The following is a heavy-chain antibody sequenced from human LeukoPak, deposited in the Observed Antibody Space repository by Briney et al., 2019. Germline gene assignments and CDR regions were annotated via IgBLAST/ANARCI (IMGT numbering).Heavy chain of an antibody. J-gene: IGHJ6*02. Sequence: GASVKVSCEASGYTFTGYYMHWVRPAPGQGLEWMGWINPNSGGTNYAQKFQGRVTMTRDTSISTAYMELSRLRSDDTAVYYCARNEPNYDILTGYYDSLGMDVWGQGTTVTVSS. CDR3: ARNEPNYDILTGYYDSLGMDV. CDR2: INPNSGGT. CDR1: GYTFTGYY. D-gene: IGHD3-9*01. V-gene: IGHV1-2*02.